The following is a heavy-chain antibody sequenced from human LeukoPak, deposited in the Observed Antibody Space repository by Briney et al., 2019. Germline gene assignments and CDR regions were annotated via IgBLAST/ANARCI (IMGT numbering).Heavy chain of an antibody. Sequence: GGSLRLSCAASGFTFNNYGMDWVRQAPGKGLEWVALISDDGSSKYYADSAKGRFTLSRDNSKNTVYLQISSLRAEDTAVYYCAKEQLGYFYFDYWGQGTLVTVPS. D-gene: IGHD1-1*01. J-gene: IGHJ4*02. CDR3: AKEQLGYFYFDY. CDR2: ISDDGSSK. CDR1: GFTFNNYG. V-gene: IGHV3-30*18.